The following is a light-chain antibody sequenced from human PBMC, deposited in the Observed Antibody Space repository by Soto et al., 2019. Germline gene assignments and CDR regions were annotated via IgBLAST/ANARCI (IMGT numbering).Light chain of an antibody. CDR1: QSGSSSY. V-gene: IGKV3-20*01. Sequence: EIVLTQSPGTLSLSPGERATLSCRASQSGSSSYLAWYQQKPGQAPRLLIYGASSRATGIPDRFSGSGSGTDFTLTISRLEPEDLAVYYCQQYSSSPRTFGQGTKVEIK. CDR2: GAS. J-gene: IGKJ1*01. CDR3: QQYSSSPRT.